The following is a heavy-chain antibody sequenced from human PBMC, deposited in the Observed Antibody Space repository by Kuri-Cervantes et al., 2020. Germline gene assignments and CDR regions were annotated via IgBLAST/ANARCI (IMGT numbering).Heavy chain of an antibody. CDR1: GYTFTGYY. D-gene: IGHD6-13*01. J-gene: IGHJ6*02. V-gene: IGHV1-2*06. CDR3: ASKTYSSSWWGTVDYYYGMDV. CDR2: INPNSGGT. Sequence: ASVKVSCKASGYTFTGYYMHWVRHAPGQGLEWMGRINPNSGGTNYAQKFQGRVTMTRDTSISTAYMELSRLRSDDTAVYYCASKTYSSSWWGTVDYYYGMDVWGQGTTVTVSS.